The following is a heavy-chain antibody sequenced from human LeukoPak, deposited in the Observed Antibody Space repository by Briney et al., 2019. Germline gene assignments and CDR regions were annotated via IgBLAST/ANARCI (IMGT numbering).Heavy chain of an antibody. CDR2: IIPISGTA. D-gene: IGHD3-22*01. Sequence: SVKVSCKASGGTFSSYAISWVRQAPGQGLEWMGGIIPISGTANYAQKFQGRVTMTTDTSTSTAYMELRSLRSDDTAVYYCALSPNYYDSSGYVYYWGQGTLVTVSS. CDR1: GGTFSSYA. CDR3: ALSPNYYDSSGYVYY. J-gene: IGHJ4*02. V-gene: IGHV1-69*05.